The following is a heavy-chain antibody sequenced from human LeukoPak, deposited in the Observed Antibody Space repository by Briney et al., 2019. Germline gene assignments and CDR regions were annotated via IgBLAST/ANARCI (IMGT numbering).Heavy chain of an antibody. Sequence: KASETLSLTCAVYGGSFSGYYWSWIRQPPGKGLEWIGEINHSGSTNYNPSLKSRVTISVDTSKNQFSLRLSSVTAADTAVYYCARARDYYGSGSPTYYFDYWGQGTLVTVSS. CDR2: INHSGST. CDR3: ARARDYYGSGSPTYYFDY. V-gene: IGHV4-34*01. J-gene: IGHJ4*02. CDR1: GGSFSGYY. D-gene: IGHD3-10*01.